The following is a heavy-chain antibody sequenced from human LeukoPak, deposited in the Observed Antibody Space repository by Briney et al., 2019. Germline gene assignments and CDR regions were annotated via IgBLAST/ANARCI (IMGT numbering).Heavy chain of an antibody. CDR2: IAYDGSTQ. V-gene: IGHV3-30*03. J-gene: IGHJ4*02. D-gene: IGHD2-2*01. CDR1: GFTFSAYG. CDR3: YAQAGS. Sequence: GRSLRLSCVASGFTFSAYGMHWVRQAPGKGLEWVAFIAYDGSTQYYVDFAKGRFTISRDNPKNTLFLQMTSLRIEDTAVYYCYAQAGSWGQGTLVTVSS.